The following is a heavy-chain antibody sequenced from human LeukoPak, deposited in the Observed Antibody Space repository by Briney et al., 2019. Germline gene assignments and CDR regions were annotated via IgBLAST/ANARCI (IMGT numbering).Heavy chain of an antibody. CDR3: ARDYNSNSRFGY. J-gene: IGHJ4*02. CDR2: IYGADTT. Sequence: GGSLRLSCAASGLTLXXXXXXXXXXXXXXXVXWVSIIYGADTTYYADSVKGRFTISXXXSXNTLYLQMNSLRAEDTAVYYCARDYNSNSRFGYWGQGTLVTVSS. CDR1: GLTLXXXX. D-gene: IGHD4-11*01. V-gene: IGHV3-66*01.